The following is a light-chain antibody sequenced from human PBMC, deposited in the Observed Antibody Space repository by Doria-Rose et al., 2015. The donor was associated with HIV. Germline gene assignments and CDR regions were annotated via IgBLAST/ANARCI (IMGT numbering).Light chain of an antibody. V-gene: IGKV3-15*01. CDR1: PSISRN. CDR2: DAS. J-gene: IGKJ1*01. CDR3: QEYNNWPPWT. Sequence: ATLSVSPGQRATLSCRASPSISRNLAWYQQKPGQAPTLLISDASTRAAGVPARFSGSGSGTEFTLNITGMQSEDFAVYYCQEYNNWPPWTFGQGTKVEIK.